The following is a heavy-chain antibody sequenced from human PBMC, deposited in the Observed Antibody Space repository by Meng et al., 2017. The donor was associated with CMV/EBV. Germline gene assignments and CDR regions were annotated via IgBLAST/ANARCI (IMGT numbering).Heavy chain of an antibody. V-gene: IGHV3-30*14. J-gene: IGHJ4*02. Sequence: GESLKISCTVSGFIFSTYAMHWVRQAPGKGLEWVALVSYDGSNKYYADSVKGRFTISRDNSKNTLYLQMNSLRAEDTAVYYCARNMIGAYGSGSYTSGIGEGWGQGTLVTVSS. D-gene: IGHD3-10*01. CDR1: GFIFSTYA. CDR2: VSYDGSNK. CDR3: ARNMIGAYGSGSYTSGIGEG.